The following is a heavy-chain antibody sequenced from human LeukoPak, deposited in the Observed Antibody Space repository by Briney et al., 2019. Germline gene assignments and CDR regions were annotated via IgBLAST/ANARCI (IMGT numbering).Heavy chain of an antibody. CDR2: ISGSGGST. Sequence: GGSLRLSCAASGFTFSSYAMSWVRQAPGKGLGWVSAISGSGGSTYYADSVKGRFTISRDNSKNTLYLQMNSLRAEDTAVYYCAKFRVAVAGTNWFDPWGQGTLVTVSS. J-gene: IGHJ5*02. V-gene: IGHV3-23*01. CDR1: GFTFSSYA. D-gene: IGHD6-19*01. CDR3: AKFRVAVAGTNWFDP.